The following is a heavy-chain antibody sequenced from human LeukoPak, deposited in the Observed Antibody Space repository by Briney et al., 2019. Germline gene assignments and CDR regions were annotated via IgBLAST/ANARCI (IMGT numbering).Heavy chain of an antibody. CDR1: GYTFAIHD. J-gene: IGHJ4*02. D-gene: IGHD3-10*01. V-gene: IGHV1-8*01. CDR3: VRGYGRGKDS. CDR2: MNIDSGNT. Sequence: GASVKVSCKASGYTFAIHDIHWARQATGQGLEWMGWMNIDSGNTGYAEKFQGRVTMTRNTSTTTANMELSSPTSEDTAVYYCVRGYGRGKDSWGQGTLVTVSS.